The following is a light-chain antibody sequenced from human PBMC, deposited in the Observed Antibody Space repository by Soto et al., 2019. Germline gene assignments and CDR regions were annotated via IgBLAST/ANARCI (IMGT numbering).Light chain of an antibody. J-gene: IGKJ1*01. CDR2: DAS. CDR1: QSVSSN. Sequence: EIVMTQSPATLSVSPGERATLSCRASQSVSSNLAWYQQKPGQAPRLLISDASGRATGIPDRFSGSGSETDFSLTINRLQPDDFATYYCQHYNSYSEAFGQGTKVDIK. CDR3: QHYNSYSEA. V-gene: IGKV3D-15*01.